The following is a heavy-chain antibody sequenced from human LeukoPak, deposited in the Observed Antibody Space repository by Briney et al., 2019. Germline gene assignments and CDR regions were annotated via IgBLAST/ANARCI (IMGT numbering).Heavy chain of an antibody. Sequence: GGSLRLSCTASGFTFCDYAMSWVRQAPGKVLEWVGFIRSKAYGGTTEYAASVKGRFTISRDDSKSIAYLQMNSLKTEDTAVYYCTSGSYGYYFDYWGQGTLVTVSS. D-gene: IGHD1-26*01. CDR1: GFTFCDYA. J-gene: IGHJ4*02. V-gene: IGHV3-49*04. CDR2: IRSKAYGGTT. CDR3: TSGSYGYYFDY.